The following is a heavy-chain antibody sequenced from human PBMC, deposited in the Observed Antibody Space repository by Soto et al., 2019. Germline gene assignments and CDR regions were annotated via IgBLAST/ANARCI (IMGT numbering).Heavy chain of an antibody. Sequence: EVQVLESGGGLVQPGGSLRLSCAGSGFTFSKYAMTWVRQAPGKGLEWVSTTRHTGGYTYYTDSVKGRFTVSRDNSKNGLFLEMSTLRAEDSAVYYCAKESKGVEVSASRVYGMNGGGQGTAVTVAS. V-gene: IGHV3-23*01. CDR3: AKESKGVEVSASRVYGMNG. CDR2: TRHTGGYT. J-gene: IGHJ6*02. CDR1: GFTFSKYA. D-gene: IGHD2-8*01.